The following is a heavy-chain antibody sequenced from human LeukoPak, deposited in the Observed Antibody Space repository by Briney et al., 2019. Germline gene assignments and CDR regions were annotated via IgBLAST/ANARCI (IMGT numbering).Heavy chain of an antibody. CDR3: ARDTYYYDSSGYPVGYFDY. V-gene: IGHV4-59*01. CDR2: IYYSGRT. D-gene: IGHD3-22*01. Sequence: SETLSLTCTVSGGSISSYYWSWIRQPPGKGLEWIGYIYYSGRTNYNPSLKSRVTISVDTSKNQFSLRLSSVTAADTAVYYCARDTYYYDSSGYPVGYFDYWGQGTLVTVSS. CDR1: GGSISSYY. J-gene: IGHJ4*02.